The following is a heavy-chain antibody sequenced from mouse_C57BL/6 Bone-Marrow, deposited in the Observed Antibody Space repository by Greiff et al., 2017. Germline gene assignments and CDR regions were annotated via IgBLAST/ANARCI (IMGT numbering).Heavy chain of an antibody. CDR3: ARTPITTVVFDY. CDR1: GYSITSGYY. CDR2: ISYDGSN. Sequence: VQLQQSGPGLVKPSQSLSLTCSVTGYSITSGYYWNWIRQFPGNKLEWMGYISYDGSNNYNPSLKNRISITRDTSKNQFFLKLNSVTTEDTATYYCARTPITTVVFDYWGQGTTLTVSS. V-gene: IGHV3-6*01. D-gene: IGHD1-1*01. J-gene: IGHJ2*01.